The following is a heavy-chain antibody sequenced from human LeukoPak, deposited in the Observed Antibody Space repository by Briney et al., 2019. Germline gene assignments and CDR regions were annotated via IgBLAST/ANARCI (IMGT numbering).Heavy chain of an antibody. CDR2: IYSGGST. V-gene: IGHV3-66*01. CDR3: ARDHLAYYYYGMDV. D-gene: IGHD2-15*01. Sequence: GGSLRLSCAASGFTVSSNYMSWVRQAPGKGLEWVSVIYSGGSTYYADSVKDRFTISRDNSKNTLYLQMNSLRAEDTAVYYCARDHLAYYYYGMDVWGQGTTVTVSS. J-gene: IGHJ6*02. CDR1: GFTVSSNY.